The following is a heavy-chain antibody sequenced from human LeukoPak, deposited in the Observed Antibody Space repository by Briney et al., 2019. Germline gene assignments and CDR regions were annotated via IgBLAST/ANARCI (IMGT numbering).Heavy chain of an antibody. Sequence: AETLSLTCTVSGGSISSYYWSWIRQPPGKGVEWIGYIYYSGSTNYNPSLKSRVTISVDTSKNQFSLKLSSVTAADIAVYYCAREDIWFGELSGFDPWGQGTLVTVSS. J-gene: IGHJ5*02. CDR1: GGSISSYY. V-gene: IGHV4-59*01. CDR2: IYYSGST. CDR3: AREDIWFGELSGFDP. D-gene: IGHD3-10*01.